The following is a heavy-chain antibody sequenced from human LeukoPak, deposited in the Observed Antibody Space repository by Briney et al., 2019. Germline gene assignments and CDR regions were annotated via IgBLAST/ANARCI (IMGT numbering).Heavy chain of an antibody. CDR2: ITSSGSII. CDR1: GFTFSSYS. Sequence: PGGSLRLSCAASGFTFSSYSMNWVRQAPGKGLEWVSYITSSGSIIYYADSVKGRFTISRDNSKNTLYLQMNSLRAEDTAVYYCAKDKGYSSGYSGFDYWGQGTLVTVSS. V-gene: IGHV3-48*01. D-gene: IGHD3-22*01. J-gene: IGHJ4*02. CDR3: AKDKGYSSGYSGFDY.